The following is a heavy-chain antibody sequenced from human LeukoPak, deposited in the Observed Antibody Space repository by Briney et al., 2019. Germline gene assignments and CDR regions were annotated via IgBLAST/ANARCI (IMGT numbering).Heavy chain of an antibody. CDR1: GGSISSGDYY. CDR3: AHSSFDY. V-gene: IGHV2-5*01. CDR2: IYWNDDK. Sequence: TLSLTCTVSGGSISSGDYYWSWIRQPPGKGLEWLALIYWNDDKRYSPSLKSRLTITKGTSKNQVVLTMTNMDPVDTATYYCAHSSFDYWGQGTLVTVSS. J-gene: IGHJ4*02. D-gene: IGHD6-6*01.